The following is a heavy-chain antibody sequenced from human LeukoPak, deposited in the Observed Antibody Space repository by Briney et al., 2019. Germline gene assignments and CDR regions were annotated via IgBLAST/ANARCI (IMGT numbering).Heavy chain of an antibody. D-gene: IGHD3-16*02. Sequence: AGRSLRLSCAASGFTFSSYAMHWVRQAPGKGLEWVSAISGSGGSTYYADSVKGRFTISRDNSKNTLYLQMNSLRAEDTAVYYCAKDFASDDYVWGSYRPFDYWGQGTLVTVSS. V-gene: IGHV3-23*01. CDR2: ISGSGGST. J-gene: IGHJ4*02. CDR3: AKDFASDDYVWGSYRPFDY. CDR1: GFTFSSYA.